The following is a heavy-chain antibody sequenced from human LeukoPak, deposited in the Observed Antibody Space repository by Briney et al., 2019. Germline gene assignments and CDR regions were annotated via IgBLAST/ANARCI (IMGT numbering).Heavy chain of an antibody. J-gene: IGHJ3*02. Sequence: PSETLSLTCAVSGASFSGYFWNWIRQSPEKGLEWIGEIKYDGTTNYNPSLTSRVTMSTDKATNQFHLKVTSLTAADTAVYYCARGPDYYGDYISWFPDAFHIWGQGTLVSVSP. CDR3: ARGPDYYGDYISWFPDAFHI. D-gene: IGHD4-17*01. CDR1: GASFSGYF. CDR2: IKYDGTT. V-gene: IGHV4-34*01.